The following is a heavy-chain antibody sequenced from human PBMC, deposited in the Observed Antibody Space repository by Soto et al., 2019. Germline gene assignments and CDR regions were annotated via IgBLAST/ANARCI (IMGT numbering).Heavy chain of an antibody. Sequence: ASVKVSCKASGYTFTSYGISWVRQAPGQGLEWMGWISAYNGNTNYAQKLQGRVTMTTDTSTSTAYMELRSLRSDDTAVYYCARDPWPRDIVVVPAADYYYYGMDVWGQGTRVTV. V-gene: IGHV1-18*01. CDR3: ARDPWPRDIVVVPAADYYYYGMDV. CDR2: ISAYNGNT. J-gene: IGHJ6*02. CDR1: GYTFTSYG. D-gene: IGHD2-2*01.